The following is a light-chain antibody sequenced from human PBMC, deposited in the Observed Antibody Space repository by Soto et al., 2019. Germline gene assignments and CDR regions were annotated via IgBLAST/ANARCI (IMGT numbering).Light chain of an antibody. V-gene: IGLV2-8*01. CDR3: SSYASSLYV. CDR2: EVT. J-gene: IGLJ1*01. Sequence: QSALTQPPSASGSPGQSVTISCTGTSSDVGGYNYVSWYQQHPGKAPKLMIYEVTKRPSGGPDRFSGSKSGNTASLTVSGLQAEDEADYYCSSYASSLYVFGTGTKLTVL. CDR1: SSDVGGYNY.